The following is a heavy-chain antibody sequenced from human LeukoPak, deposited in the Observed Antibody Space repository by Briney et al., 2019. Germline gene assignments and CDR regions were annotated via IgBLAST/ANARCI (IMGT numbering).Heavy chain of an antibody. CDR1: GGSISISSYY. CDR3: AKDIYGSGSYYGNGLDV. Sequence: PSETLSLTCSVSGGSISISSYYWGWIRQPPGKGLEWIGNIFYIGSTYYNPSLKSRVVMSVDTSKNQFSLKLSSVTAADTAVYYCAKDIYGSGSYYGNGLDVWGRGTTVTVSS. V-gene: IGHV4-39*07. CDR2: IFYIGST. J-gene: IGHJ6*02. D-gene: IGHD3-10*01.